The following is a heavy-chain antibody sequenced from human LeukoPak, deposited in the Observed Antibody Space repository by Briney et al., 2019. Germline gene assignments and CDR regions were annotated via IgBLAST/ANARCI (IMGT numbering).Heavy chain of an antibody. J-gene: IGHJ4*02. CDR1: GGTFSSYA. D-gene: IGHD2-21*01. V-gene: IGHV1-69*01. CDR2: IIPIFGTA. CDR3: ARAAYCGGDCHTFDY. Sequence: GSSVKVSCKASGGTFSSYAISWVRQAPGQGLEWMGGIIPIFGTANYAQKFQGRVTITADESTSTAYMELSSLRSEDTAVYYCARAAYCGGDCHTFDYWGQGTLVTVSS.